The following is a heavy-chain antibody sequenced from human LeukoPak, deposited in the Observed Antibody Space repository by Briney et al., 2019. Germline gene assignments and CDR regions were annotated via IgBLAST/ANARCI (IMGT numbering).Heavy chain of an antibody. CDR2: ISSSGSTI. J-gene: IGHJ3*02. D-gene: IGHD1-26*01. CDR3: ARESSGSYLRHDAFDI. CDR1: GFTFSNYN. V-gene: IGHV3-48*04. Sequence: GGSLRLSCAASGFTFSNYNMNWVRQAPGKGLEWVSYISSSGSTIYYADSVKGRFTISRDNAKNSLYLQMNSLRAEDTAVYYCARESSGSYLRHDAFDIWGQGTMVTVSS.